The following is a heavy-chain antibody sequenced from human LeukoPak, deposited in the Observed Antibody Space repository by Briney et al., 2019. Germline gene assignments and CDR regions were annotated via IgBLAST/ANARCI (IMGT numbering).Heavy chain of an antibody. CDR3: ARGFRIAAAGTSDFDY. V-gene: IGHV1-8*01. CDR2: INPNSGNT. CDR1: GYTFTRYD. J-gene: IGHJ4*02. D-gene: IGHD6-13*01. Sequence: GASVKVSCKASGYTFTRYDINCVRQATGQGLEWMGWINPNSGNTGYAQKFQGRVTMTTNTSISTDYMDLSSLRSEDTAVYYCARGFRIAAAGTSDFDYWGQGTLVTVSS.